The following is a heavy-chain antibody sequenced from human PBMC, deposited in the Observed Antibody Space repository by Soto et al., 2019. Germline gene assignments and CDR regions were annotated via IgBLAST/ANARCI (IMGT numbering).Heavy chain of an antibody. Sequence: PSETLSLTCTVSGGSISSYYWSWIRQPPGKGLEWIGYIYYSGSTNYNPSLKSRVTISVDTSKNQFSLKLSGVSPSNRAGVYQKKLLWSHSTCAAPWGKGTLVTVSS. D-gene: IGHD6-13*01. CDR3: KKLLWSHSTCAAP. CDR1: GGSISSYY. J-gene: IGHJ5*02. CDR2: IYYSGST. V-gene: IGHV4-59*08.